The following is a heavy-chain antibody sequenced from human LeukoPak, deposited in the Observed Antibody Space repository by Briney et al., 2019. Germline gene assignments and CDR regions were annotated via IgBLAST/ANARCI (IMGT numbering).Heavy chain of an antibody. J-gene: IGHJ4*02. CDR1: GGSISNGARY. CDR2: IHNSGTT. CDR3: ASGPVDTAMVLHYFGY. Sequence: TLSLTCTFSGGSISNGARYWSWIRQHPGEGLEWIGSIHNSGTTYSNPSLMSRVTISLDTSKNQFSLKLSSVTAADTAVYFCASGPVDTAMVLHYFGYWGQGTLVTVSS. D-gene: IGHD5-18*01. V-gene: IGHV4-31*03.